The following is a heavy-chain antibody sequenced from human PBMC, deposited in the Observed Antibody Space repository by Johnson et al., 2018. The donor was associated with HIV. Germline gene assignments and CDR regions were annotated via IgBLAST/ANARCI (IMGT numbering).Heavy chain of an antibody. V-gene: IGHV3-9*01. Sequence: ELQLVESGGGLVKFGRSLRLSCAASGFTFDDYAMHWVRQAPGKGLEWVSGISWNSGSIGYADSVKGRFTISRDNAKNSLYLQMNSLRAEDTALYYCAKAVGYDYVPSAFDIWGQGTMVTVSS. J-gene: IGHJ3*02. CDR2: ISWNSGSI. CDR3: AKAVGYDYVPSAFDI. CDR1: GFTFDDYA. D-gene: IGHD3-16*01.